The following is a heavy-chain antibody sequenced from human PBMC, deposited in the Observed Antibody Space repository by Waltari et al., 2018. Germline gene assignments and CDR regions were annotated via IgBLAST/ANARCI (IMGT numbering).Heavy chain of an antibody. J-gene: IGHJ6*03. V-gene: IGHV3-21*01. D-gene: IGHD2-2*03. CDR1: GFTFSSYS. Sequence: EVQLVESGGGLVKPGGSLRLSCAASGFTFSSYSMNWVRQAPGKGLEWVSSISSSSSYIYYADAVKGRFTISRDNAKNSLYLQMNSLRAEDTAVYYCARDVYGYCSSTSCYPYYYYYYYMDVWGKGTTVTISS. CDR3: ARDVYGYCSSTSCYPYYYYYYYMDV. CDR2: ISSSSSYI.